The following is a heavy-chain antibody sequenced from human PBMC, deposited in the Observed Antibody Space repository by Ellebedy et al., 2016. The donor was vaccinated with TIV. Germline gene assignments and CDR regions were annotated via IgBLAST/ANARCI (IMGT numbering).Heavy chain of an antibody. V-gene: IGHV1-69*13. Sequence: AASVRVSCKASGGTFSSYVFSWVRQAPGQGLEWMGGIMPIFGAADYAQKFQGRVTITADESTSTAYMELTSLRSEDTAVYYCARDQRTAPGLLGYWGQGTLVTVSS. CDR1: GGTFSSYV. J-gene: IGHJ4*02. CDR2: IMPIFGAA. CDR3: ARDQRTAPGLLGY. D-gene: IGHD6-13*01.